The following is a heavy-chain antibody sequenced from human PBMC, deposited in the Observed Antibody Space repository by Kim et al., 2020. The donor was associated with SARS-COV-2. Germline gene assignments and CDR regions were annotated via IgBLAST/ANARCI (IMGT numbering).Heavy chain of an antibody. J-gene: IGHJ4*02. CDR2: ISSSSSYT. D-gene: IGHD6-13*01. Sequence: GGSLRLSCAASGFTFSDYYMSWIRQAPGKGLEWVSYISSSSSYTNYADSVKGRFTISRDNAKNSLYLQMNSLRAEDTAVYYCARADYEVAAAVYFDYWGQGTLVTVSS. CDR3: ARADYEVAAAVYFDY. V-gene: IGHV3-11*06. CDR1: GFTFSDYY.